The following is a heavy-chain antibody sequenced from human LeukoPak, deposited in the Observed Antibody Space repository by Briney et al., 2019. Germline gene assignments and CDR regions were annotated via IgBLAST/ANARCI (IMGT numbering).Heavy chain of an antibody. CDR3: ARGGAAAGRFDY. D-gene: IGHD6-13*01. V-gene: IGHV3-21*01. Sequence: GGSLRLSRAASGFTFSSYSMNWVRQAPGKGLEWVSSISSSSSYIYYADSVKGRFTISRDNAKNSLYLQMNSLKAEATAVYYCARGGAAAGRFDYWGQGTLVTVSS. CDR2: ISSSSSYI. J-gene: IGHJ4*02. CDR1: GFTFSSYS.